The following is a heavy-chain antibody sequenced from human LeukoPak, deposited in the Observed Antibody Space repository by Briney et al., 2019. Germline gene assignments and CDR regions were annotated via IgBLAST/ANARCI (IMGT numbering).Heavy chain of an antibody. CDR1: GGSISSYY. D-gene: IGHD3-3*01. CDR2: IYYSGST. V-gene: IGHV4-59*01. Sequence: SETLSLTCTVSGGSISSYYWSWIRQPPGKGLEWIGYIYYSGSTNYNPSLKSRVTISVDTSKNQFSLKLSSVTAADTAVYYCARGPITISVSMDVWGKGTTVTVSS. CDR3: ARGPITISVSMDV. J-gene: IGHJ6*03.